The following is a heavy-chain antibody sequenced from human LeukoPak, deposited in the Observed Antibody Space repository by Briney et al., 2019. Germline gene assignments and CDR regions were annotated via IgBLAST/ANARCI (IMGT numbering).Heavy chain of an antibody. J-gene: IGHJ3*02. CDR1: GGSISSSSYY. CDR2: IYYSGST. CDR3: ARVDVSSGYYYPYAFDI. V-gene: IGHV4-61*05. Sequence: SETLSLTCTVSGGSISSSSYYWGWIRQPPGKGLEWIVYIYYSGSTNYNPSLKSRVTISVDTSKNQFSLKLSSVTAADTAVYYCARVDVSSGYYYPYAFDIWGQGTMVTVSS. D-gene: IGHD3-22*01.